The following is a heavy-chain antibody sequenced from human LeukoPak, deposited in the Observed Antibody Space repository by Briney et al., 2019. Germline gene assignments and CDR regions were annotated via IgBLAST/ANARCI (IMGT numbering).Heavy chain of an antibody. CDR2: INHSGST. D-gene: IGHD3-10*01. J-gene: IGHJ3*02. CDR3: ARDGFNDAFDI. CDR1: GGSFSGYY. Sequence: SETLSLTCAVYGGSFSGYYWSWIRQPPGKGLEWIGEINHSGSTNYNPSLKSRVTISVDTSKNQSSLKLSSVTAADTAVYYCARDGFNDAFDIWGQGTMVTVSS. V-gene: IGHV4-34*01.